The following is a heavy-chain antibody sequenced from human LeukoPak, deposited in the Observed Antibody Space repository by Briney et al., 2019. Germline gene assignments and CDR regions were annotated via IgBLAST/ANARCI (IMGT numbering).Heavy chain of an antibody. D-gene: IGHD3-22*01. CDR2: ISAYNGNT. CDR1: GYTFTSYG. Sequence: GASVKVSCKASGYTFTSYGISWVRQAPGQGLEWMGWISAYNGNTNYAQKLQGRVTMTTDTSTSTAYMELRSLRSDDTAVYYCASTDLPYDYDSSGYYDFDYCGQGTLVTVSS. V-gene: IGHV1-18*01. CDR3: ASTDLPYDYDSSGYYDFDY. J-gene: IGHJ4*02.